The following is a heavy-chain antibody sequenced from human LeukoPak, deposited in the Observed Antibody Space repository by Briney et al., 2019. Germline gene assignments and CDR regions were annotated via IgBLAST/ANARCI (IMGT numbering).Heavy chain of an antibody. Sequence: GGSLRLSCEASGFTFSTYSMNWVRQAPGKGLEWVSSISSSGSYIYYADSVKGRFTISRDNAKNSLYLQMNSLRAEDTAVYYCAREARVVPAAIYEGGFDYWGQGTLVTVSS. CDR1: GFTFSTYS. D-gene: IGHD2-2*02. CDR2: ISSSGSYI. J-gene: IGHJ4*02. CDR3: AREARVVPAAIYEGGFDY. V-gene: IGHV3-21*01.